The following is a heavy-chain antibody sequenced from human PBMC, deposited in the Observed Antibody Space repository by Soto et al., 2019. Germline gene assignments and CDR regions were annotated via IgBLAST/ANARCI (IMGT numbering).Heavy chain of an antibody. CDR2: INLSADST. D-gene: IGHD3-22*01. V-gene: IGHV1-46*01. CDR1: GYIFTNYY. Sequence: ASVKVSCKASGYIFTNYYMHWVRQAPGQGLEWMGFINLSADSTSYAQKFRGRVTMTRETSTSTVYMDLSNLRSEDTAVYYCARNDNSGLDYWGQGTLVTVSS. J-gene: IGHJ4*02. CDR3: ARNDNSGLDY.